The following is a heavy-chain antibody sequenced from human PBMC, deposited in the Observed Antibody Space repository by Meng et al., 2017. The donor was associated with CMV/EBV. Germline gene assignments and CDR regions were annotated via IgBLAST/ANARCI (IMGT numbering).Heavy chain of an antibody. CDR2: INHSGST. J-gene: IGHJ4*02. D-gene: IGHD3-16*01. Sequence: SGKGGSFSGYYWSWLRQPPGKGLEWIEEINHSGSTNYNPSLKSRVTISVDTSKNRFSLKLSSVTAADTAVYYCARFRWSPAWGAFDYWGQGTLVTVSS. CDR1: GGSFSGYY. CDR3: ARFRWSPAWGAFDY. V-gene: IGHV4-34*01.